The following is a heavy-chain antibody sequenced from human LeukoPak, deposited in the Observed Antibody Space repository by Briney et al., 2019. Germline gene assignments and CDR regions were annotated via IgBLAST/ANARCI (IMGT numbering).Heavy chain of an antibody. D-gene: IGHD3-22*01. CDR1: GASISSYY. CDR2: IYYSGSI. Sequence: SETLSLTCTVSGASISSYYWSWIRQPPGKGLEWIGDIYYSGSIKYNPPLKSRVTMSVDTSKNQFSLKLSSVTAADTAIYYCARENPSGYYNRPIDYWGQGTLVTVSS. CDR3: ARENPSGYYNRPIDY. J-gene: IGHJ4*02. V-gene: IGHV4-59*01.